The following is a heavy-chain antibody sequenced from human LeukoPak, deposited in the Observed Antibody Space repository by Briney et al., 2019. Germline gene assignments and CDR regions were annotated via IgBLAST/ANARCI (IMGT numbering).Heavy chain of an antibody. V-gene: IGHV4-59*01. CDR2: IYYSGST. CDR3: ARGSRYYPL. J-gene: IGHJ4*02. CDR1: GGSFSGYY. D-gene: IGHD3-10*01. Sequence: SETLSLTCAVYGGSFSGYYWSWIRQPPGKGLEWIGYIYYSGSTNYNPSLKSRVTISVDTSKNQFSLKLSSVTAADTAVYYCARGSRYYPLWGQGTLVTVSP.